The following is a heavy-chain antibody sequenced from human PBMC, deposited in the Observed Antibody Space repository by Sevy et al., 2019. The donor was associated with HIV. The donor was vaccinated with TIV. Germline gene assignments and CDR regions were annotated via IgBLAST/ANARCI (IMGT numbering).Heavy chain of an antibody. D-gene: IGHD3-9*01. J-gene: IGHJ4*02. CDR1: GYTFTSYG. V-gene: IGHV1-18*01. Sequence: ASVKVSCKASGYTFTSYGISWVRQPPGQGLEWMGWISAYNGNTNYAQKLQGRVTMTTDTSTSTAYMELRSLRSDDTAVYYCARDSDYDILTGYSRRSFDYWGQGTLVTVSS. CDR3: ARDSDYDILTGYSRRSFDY. CDR2: ISAYNGNT.